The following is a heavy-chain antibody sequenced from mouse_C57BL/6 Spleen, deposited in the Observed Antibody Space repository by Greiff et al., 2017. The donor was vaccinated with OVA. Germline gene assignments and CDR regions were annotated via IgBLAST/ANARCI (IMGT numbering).Heavy chain of an antibody. Sequence: EVHLVESGGGLVKPGGSLKLSCAASEFTFSSYTMSWVRQTPEKRLEWVATISGGGGNTYYPDSVKGRFTISRDNAKNTLYLQMSSLRSEDTALYYGARQTAQATVYYFDYWGQGTTLTVSS. CDR3: ARQTAQATVYYFDY. D-gene: IGHD3-2*02. CDR1: EFTFSSYT. CDR2: ISGGGGNT. V-gene: IGHV5-9*01. J-gene: IGHJ2*01.